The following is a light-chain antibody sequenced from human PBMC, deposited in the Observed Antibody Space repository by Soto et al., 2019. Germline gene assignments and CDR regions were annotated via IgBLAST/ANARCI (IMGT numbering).Light chain of an antibody. J-gene: IGLJ2*01. CDR1: SSDIGDYNY. CDR3: SSYARSSTI. V-gene: IGLV2-14*01. Sequence: QSALTQPASVSGSPGQSITISCTGTSSDIGDYNYVSWYQQHPGKAPKLIIYQVSNRPSGVSNRFSGSKSGNTASLTISGLQAEDEGDYYCSSYARSSTIFAGGTKLTVL. CDR2: QVS.